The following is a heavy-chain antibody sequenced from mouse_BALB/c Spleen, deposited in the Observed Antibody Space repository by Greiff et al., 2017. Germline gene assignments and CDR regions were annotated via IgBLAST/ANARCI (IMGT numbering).Heavy chain of an antibody. CDR1: GYTFTDYN. D-gene: IGHD1-1*01. CDR3: AYYGSSYYAMDY. CDR2: IYPYNGGT. V-gene: IGHV1S29*02. Sequence: EVQLQQSGPELVKPGASVKISCKASGYTFTDYNMHWVKQSHGKSLEWIGYIYPYNGGTGYNQKFKSKATLTVDNSSSTAYMELRSLTSEDSAVYNCAYYGSSYYAMDYWGQGTSVTVSS. J-gene: IGHJ4*01.